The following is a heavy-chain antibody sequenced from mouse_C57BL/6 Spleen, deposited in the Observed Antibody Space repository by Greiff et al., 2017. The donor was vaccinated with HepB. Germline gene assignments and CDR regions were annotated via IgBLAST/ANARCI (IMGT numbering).Heavy chain of an antibody. V-gene: IGHV1-59*01. Sequence: QVQLQQPGAELVRPGTSVKLSCKASGYTFTSYWMHWVKQRPGQGLEWIGVIDPSDSYTNYNQKFKGKATLTVDTSSSTAYMQLSSLTSEDSAVYYSASHYCGSRGFAYWGQGTLVTVSA. CDR1: GYTFTSYW. J-gene: IGHJ3*01. D-gene: IGHD1-1*01. CDR2: IDPSDSYT. CDR3: ASHYCGSRGFAY.